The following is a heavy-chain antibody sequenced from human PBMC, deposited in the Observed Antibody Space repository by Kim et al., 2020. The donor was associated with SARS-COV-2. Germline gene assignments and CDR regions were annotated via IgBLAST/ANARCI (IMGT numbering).Heavy chain of an antibody. CDR2: IYHSGST. CDR1: GGSISSSNW. D-gene: IGHD2-21*02. J-gene: IGHJ6*02. Sequence: SETLSLTCAVSGGSISSSNWWSWVRQPPGKGLEWIGEIYHSGSTNYNPSLKSRVTISVDKSKNQFSLKLSSVTAADTAVYYCARDRMHIVVVTAIPFGMDVWGQGTTVTVSS. CDR3: ARDRMHIVVVTAIPFGMDV. V-gene: IGHV4-4*02.